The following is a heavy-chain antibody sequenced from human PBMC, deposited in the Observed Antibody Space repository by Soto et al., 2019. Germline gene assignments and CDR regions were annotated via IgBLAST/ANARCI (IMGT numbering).Heavy chain of an antibody. Sequence: ASVKVSFKASGYTFTGYYMHWVRQAPGQGLEYMGRIIPASGDTNYAQNFQGRVTMTRDTSISTAYMELSRLTSDDTAVYYCARLSEDTASWGQGTLVTVSS. CDR1: GYTFTGYY. D-gene: IGHD5-18*01. J-gene: IGHJ5*02. CDR2: IIPASGDT. V-gene: IGHV1-2*06. CDR3: ARLSEDTAS.